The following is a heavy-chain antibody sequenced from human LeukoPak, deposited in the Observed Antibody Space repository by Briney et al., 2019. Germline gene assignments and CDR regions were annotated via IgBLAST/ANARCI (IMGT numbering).Heavy chain of an antibody. CDR3: VRHVARAFDI. CDR1: GGSISSNSYY. V-gene: IGHV4-39*01. J-gene: IGHJ3*02. Sequence: PSETLSLTCAVPGGSISSNSYYWGWIRQPPGKGLEWIGSIYYSGSTYYNPSLKSRVTISIDTSKNQLSLKLSSVTAADTAVYSCVRHVARAFDIWGQGTKVTVSS. CDR2: IYYSGST.